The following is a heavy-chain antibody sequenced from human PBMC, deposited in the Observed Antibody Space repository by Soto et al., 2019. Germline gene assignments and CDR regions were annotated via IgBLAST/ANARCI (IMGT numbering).Heavy chain of an antibody. D-gene: IGHD3-16*02. J-gene: IGHJ4*02. CDR3: AREGGGYRFDR. Sequence: PSETLSLTCTGAYFGTYYWSWIRQPPGKGLEWVGYIYSGEHFKYNPSLKSRLTLSVDPSKKQVSLRLTSVTAADTAVYYCAREGGGYRFDRWGQGTLVTVSS. V-gene: IGHV4-59*01. CDR1: YFGTYY. CDR2: IYSGEHF.